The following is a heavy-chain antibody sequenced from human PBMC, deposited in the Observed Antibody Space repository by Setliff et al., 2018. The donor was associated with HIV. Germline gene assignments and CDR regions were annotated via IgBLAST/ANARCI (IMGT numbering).Heavy chain of an antibody. V-gene: IGHV5-51*01. J-gene: IGHJ4*02. CDR2: INPGDSDI. D-gene: IGHD3-22*01. CDR1: GYSFNTYW. CDR3: ARLRYYDTSGFFDY. Sequence: PGESLKISCKGSGYSFNTYWIGWVRQMPGKGLEWMGIINPGDSDIRYSPSFRGQVTISVDKSINTAYLQWSSLKASDTAMYYCARLRYYDTSGFFDYWGQGSLVTISS.